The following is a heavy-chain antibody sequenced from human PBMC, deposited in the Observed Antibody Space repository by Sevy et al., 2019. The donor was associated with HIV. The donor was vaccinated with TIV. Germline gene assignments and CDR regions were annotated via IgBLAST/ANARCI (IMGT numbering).Heavy chain of an antibody. J-gene: IGHJ6*02. CDR2: IKSKSDGGTT. CDR3: STDPIIVLLVTDGMDV. CDR1: GFTFSYAW. D-gene: IGHD2-8*02. V-gene: IGHV3-15*01. Sequence: GSLRLSCAASGFTFSYAWMSWVRQAPGKGLEWVGRIKSKSDGGTTDYAAPVKGRFTISRDDSKNTLYLQMKNLKTEDTAVYYCSTDPIIVLLVTDGMDVWGQGTTVTVSS.